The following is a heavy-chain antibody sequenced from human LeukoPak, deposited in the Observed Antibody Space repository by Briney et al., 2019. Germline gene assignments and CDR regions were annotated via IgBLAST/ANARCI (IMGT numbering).Heavy chain of an antibody. D-gene: IGHD2-2*02. CDR2: ISAYNGNT. J-gene: IGHJ6*03. CDR3: ARDNTLPYYYYYMDV. CDR1: GYTFTSYG. Sequence: ASVKVSCKASGYTFTSYGISWVRQAPGQGLEWMGWISAYNGNTNYAQKLQGRVTMTTDTSTSTAYMELRSLRSDDTAVYYCARDNTLPYYYYYMDVWGKGTTVTISS. V-gene: IGHV1-18*01.